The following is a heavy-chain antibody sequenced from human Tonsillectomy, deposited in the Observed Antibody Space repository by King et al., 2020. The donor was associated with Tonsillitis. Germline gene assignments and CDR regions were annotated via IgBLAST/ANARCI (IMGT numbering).Heavy chain of an antibody. Sequence: QLVQSGGDVKKPGAAVKVSCTTSGYAFTTYGIAWVRQAPGQGFEWMGWVSGYNGRTNIAQKFRDRVSMTTDTSTNTAYMELRRLTSDDTAVYYCARDHFVAATASPWLPEHYYGYWGQGTLVTVSS. V-gene: IGHV1-18*04. D-gene: IGHD2-21*02. CDR2: VSGYNGRT. CDR3: ARDHFVAATASPWLPEHYYGY. CDR1: GYAFTTYG. J-gene: IGHJ4*02.